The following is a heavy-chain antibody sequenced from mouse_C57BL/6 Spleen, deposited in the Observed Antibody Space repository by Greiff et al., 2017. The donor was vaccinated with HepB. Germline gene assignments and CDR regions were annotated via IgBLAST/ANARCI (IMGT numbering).Heavy chain of an antibody. CDR3: ARGGIYDGSRSYWYFDV. CDR2: IDPSDSET. Sequence: QVQLKQPGAELVRPGSSVKLSCKASGYTFTSYWMHWVKQRPIQGLEWIGNIDPSDSETHYNQKFKDKATLTVDKSSSTAYMQLSSLTSEDSAVYYCARGGIYDGSRSYWYFDVWGTGTTVTVSS. J-gene: IGHJ1*03. D-gene: IGHD1-1*01. CDR1: GYTFTSYW. V-gene: IGHV1-52*01.